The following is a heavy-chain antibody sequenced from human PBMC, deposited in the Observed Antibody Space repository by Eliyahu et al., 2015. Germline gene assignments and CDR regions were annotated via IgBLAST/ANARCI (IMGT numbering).Heavy chain of an antibody. CDR3: AKELEWFRELSPAGMDV. Sequence: QVQLVESGGGVVQPGRSLXLSCAASGFTFXXXGMHWVRQAPGKGLEWVAVISYDGSNKYYADSVKGRFTISRDNSKNTLYLQMNSLRAEDTAVYYCAKELEWFRELSPAGMDVWGQGTTVTVSS. J-gene: IGHJ6*02. D-gene: IGHD3-10*01. CDR1: GFTFXXXG. V-gene: IGHV3-30*18. CDR2: ISYDGSNK.